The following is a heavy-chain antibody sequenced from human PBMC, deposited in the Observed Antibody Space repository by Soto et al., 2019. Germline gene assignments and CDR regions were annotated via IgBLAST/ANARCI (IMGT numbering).Heavy chain of an antibody. V-gene: IGHV1-2*02. CDR1: GYTFTGYY. D-gene: IGHD2-2*01. CDR3: ARDVVVPAAMGGYYYYGMDV. CDR2: INPNSGGT. Sequence: ASVKVSCKASGYTFTGYYMHWVRQAPGHGLEWMGWINPNSGGTNYAQKFQGRVTMTRDTSISTAYMELSRLRSDDTAVYYCARDVVVPAAMGGYYYYGMDVWGRGTTVTVSS. J-gene: IGHJ6*02.